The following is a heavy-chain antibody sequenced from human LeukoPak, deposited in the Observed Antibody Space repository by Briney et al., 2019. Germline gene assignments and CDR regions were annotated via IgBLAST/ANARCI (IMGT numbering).Heavy chain of an antibody. CDR1: GGSFSGYY. V-gene: IGHV4-34*01. CDR3: ARYWGPYDNSGAYFDY. Sequence: PSETLSLTCAVYGGSFSGYYWSWIRQPPGKGLEWIGEINHSGSTNYNASLKSRVIISVETSKNQFSLKVSSVTAADTAVYYCARYWGPYDNSGAYFDYWGQGTLVTVSS. D-gene: IGHD3-22*01. J-gene: IGHJ4*02. CDR2: INHSGST.